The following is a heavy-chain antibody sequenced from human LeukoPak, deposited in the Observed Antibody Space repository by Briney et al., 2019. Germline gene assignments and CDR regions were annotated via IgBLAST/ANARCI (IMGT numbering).Heavy chain of an antibody. CDR1: GFTFSSYA. CDR3: ARYGGSTAFDI. J-gene: IGHJ3*02. CDR2: ISYDGSNK. Sequence: PGGSLRLSCAASGFTFSSYAMHWVRQAPGKGLEWVAVISYDGSNKYYADSVKGRFTISRDNSKNTLYLQMNSLRAEDTAVYYCARYGGSTAFDIWGQGTMVTVSS. V-gene: IGHV3-30*04. D-gene: IGHD2-15*01.